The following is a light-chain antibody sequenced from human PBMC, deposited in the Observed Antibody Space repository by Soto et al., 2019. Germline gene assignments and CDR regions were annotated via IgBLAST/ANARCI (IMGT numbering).Light chain of an antibody. CDR1: NSNLGAGYD. CDR2: GNR. J-gene: IGLJ3*02. Sequence: QSVLTQPPSVSGAPGQRVTISGTGNNSNLGAGYDVHWYQQLPGAAPKLVVFGNRNRPAGVPERFSGSKSGTSASLAITGLQAEDEADYYCQAYDYSLTAFVFGGGTKLTVL. V-gene: IGLV1-40*01. CDR3: QAYDYSLTAFV.